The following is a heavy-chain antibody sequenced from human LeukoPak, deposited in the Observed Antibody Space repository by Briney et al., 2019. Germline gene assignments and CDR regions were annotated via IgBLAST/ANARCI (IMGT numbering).Heavy chain of an antibody. CDR3: ARVSEDYGGNPYYYYYMDV. J-gene: IGHJ6*03. D-gene: IGHD4-23*01. CDR2: IYTSGST. V-gene: IGHV4-4*07. Sequence: SETLSLTCTVSGGSISSYYWSWIRQPAGKGLEWIGRIYTSGSTNYNPSLKSRVTMSVDTSKNQFSLKLSSVTAADTAVYYCARVSEDYGGNPYYYYYMDVWGKGTTVTVSS. CDR1: GGSISSYY.